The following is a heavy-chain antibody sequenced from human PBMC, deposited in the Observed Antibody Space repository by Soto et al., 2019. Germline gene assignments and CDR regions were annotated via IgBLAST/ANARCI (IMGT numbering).Heavy chain of an antibody. J-gene: IGHJ4*02. Sequence: QVQLVQSRAEVKKAGSSVKVSCKASGGTLRSYALSWVRQAPGQGFEWMGGIISFFGTTNYAQKFQGRVTITADESTATAYMELTSLRSEDTAIYYCAKARSRDLWNAYKTWGQGTLVTVSS. CDR3: AKARSRDLWNAYKT. CDR1: GGTLRSYA. D-gene: IGHD1-1*01. CDR2: IISFFGTT. V-gene: IGHV1-69*01.